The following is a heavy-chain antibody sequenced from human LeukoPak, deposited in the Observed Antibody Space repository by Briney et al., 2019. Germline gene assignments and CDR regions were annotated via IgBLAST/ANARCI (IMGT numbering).Heavy chain of an antibody. D-gene: IGHD2/OR15-2a*01. Sequence: SETLSLTCTVSGGSISGDHWNWIRQPPGKGLEWIGNIYYSGNTNYNPSLKSRVTISVDTSKNQFSLKLSSVTAADTAVYYCARRNNFDIWGQGTMVTVSS. CDR1: GGSISGDH. V-gene: IGHV4-59*08. CDR2: IYYSGNT. J-gene: IGHJ3*02. CDR3: ARRNNFDI.